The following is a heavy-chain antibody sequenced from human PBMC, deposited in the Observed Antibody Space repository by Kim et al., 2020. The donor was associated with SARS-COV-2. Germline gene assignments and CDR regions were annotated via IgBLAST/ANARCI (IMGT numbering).Heavy chain of an antibody. CDR3: AKDPLLWFGEFVAHFDY. D-gene: IGHD3-10*01. CDR2: ISGSGGST. V-gene: IGHV3-23*01. CDR1: GFTFSSYA. Sequence: GGSLRLSCAASGFTFSSYAMSWVRQAPGKGLEWVSAISGSGGSTYYADSVEGRFTISRDNSKNTLYLQMNSLRAEDTAVYYCAKDPLLWFGEFVAHFDYWGQGTLVTVSS. J-gene: IGHJ4*02.